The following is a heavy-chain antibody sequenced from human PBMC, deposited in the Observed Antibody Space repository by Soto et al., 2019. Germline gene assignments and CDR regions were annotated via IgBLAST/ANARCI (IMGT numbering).Heavy chain of an antibody. Sequence: SETLSLTCTVSGGSISSSGSYWGWVRQPPGKGLEWIGYIYYSGGTNYNPSLKNRVTISKDTSANHFSLNLSSVTAADTAIYYCARDQGYYDSSGYFDYWGHGTLVTVSS. J-gene: IGHJ4*01. CDR3: ARDQGYYDSSGYFDY. CDR1: GGSISSSGSY. CDR2: IYYSGGT. V-gene: IGHV4-61*03. D-gene: IGHD3-22*01.